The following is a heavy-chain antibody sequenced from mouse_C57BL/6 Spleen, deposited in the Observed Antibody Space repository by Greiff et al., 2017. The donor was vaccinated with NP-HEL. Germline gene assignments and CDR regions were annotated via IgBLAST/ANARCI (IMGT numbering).Heavy chain of an antibody. CDR3: ARQVATDWYFDV. J-gene: IGHJ1*03. Sequence: EVNLVESGGGLVKPGGSLKLSCAASGFTFSDYGMHWVRQAPEKGLEWVAYISSGSSTIYYADTVKGRFTISRDNAKNTLFLQMTSLRSEDTAMYYCARQVATDWYFDVWGTGTTVTVSS. V-gene: IGHV5-17*01. CDR1: GFTFSDYG. D-gene: IGHD1-1*02. CDR2: ISSGSSTI.